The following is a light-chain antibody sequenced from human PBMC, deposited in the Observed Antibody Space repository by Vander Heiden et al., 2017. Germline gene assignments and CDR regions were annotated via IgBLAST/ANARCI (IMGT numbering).Light chain of an antibody. J-gene: IGKJ2*03. V-gene: IGKV4-1*01. CDR2: WAS. CDR1: QSVLYSSNNKNY. CDR3: HQYHTTPYS. Sequence: DIVMTQSPDSLALSLGERATINCKSSQSVLYSSNNKNYLAWYQQKAGQPPKLLIYWASTRESGVPDRFSGSGSGTDFTLTISSLQAEDVAVYYCHQYHTTPYSFGQGTKLEIK.